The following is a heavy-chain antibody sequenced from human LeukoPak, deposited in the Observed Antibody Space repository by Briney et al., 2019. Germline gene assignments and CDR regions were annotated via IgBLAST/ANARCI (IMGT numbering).Heavy chain of an antibody. CDR2: IKQDGSEK. CDR1: GFTFSSYR. D-gene: IGHD1-26*01. J-gene: IGHJ3*02. V-gene: IGHV3-7*01. CDR3: ARGVGIVGVHDAFDI. Sequence: GGSLRLSCAASGFTFSSYRMSWVRQAPGKGLEWVANIKQDGSEKYYVDSVKGRFTISRDNAKNSLYLQMNSLRAEDTAVYYCARGVGIVGVHDAFDIWGQGTMVTVSS.